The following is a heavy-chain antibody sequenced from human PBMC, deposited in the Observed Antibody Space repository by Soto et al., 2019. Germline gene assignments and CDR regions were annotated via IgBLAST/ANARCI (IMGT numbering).Heavy chain of an antibody. V-gene: IGHV4-59*01. CDR2: IHYSGTT. CDR3: AAGEASSRNLAPYYLDF. Sequence: LSLTCTASGGSMRNYFWTWLRQPPGKGLEWIGYIHYSGTTSFFPSYNPSLRSRVTISEDTSKNQFSLKLLSVTTADTAVYFCAAGEASSRNLAPYYLDFWGQGTLVTVSS. D-gene: IGHD6-13*01. J-gene: IGHJ4*02. CDR1: GGSMRNYF.